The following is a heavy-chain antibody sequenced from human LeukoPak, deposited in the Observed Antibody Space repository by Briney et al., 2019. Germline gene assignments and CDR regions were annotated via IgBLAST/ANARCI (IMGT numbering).Heavy chain of an antibody. Sequence: SETLSLTCTVSGGSISSDSYYWGWIRQPPGKGLEWIGTIYYSGSTYHNPSLKSRVIISVDTSKNQFSLKLSSVTAADTAVYYCARQRSKYYYENYWGQGTLVTASS. D-gene: IGHD3-22*01. CDR2: IYYSGST. V-gene: IGHV4-39*01. CDR1: GGSISSDSYY. J-gene: IGHJ4*02. CDR3: ARQRSKYYYENY.